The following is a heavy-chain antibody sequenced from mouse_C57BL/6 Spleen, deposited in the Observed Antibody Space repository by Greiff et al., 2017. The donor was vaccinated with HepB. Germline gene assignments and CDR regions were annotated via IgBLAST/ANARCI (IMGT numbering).Heavy chain of an antibody. J-gene: IGHJ3*01. D-gene: IGHD2-4*01. CDR3: ARSDYAGGFAY. Sequence: VQVVESGPELVKPGASVKISCKASGYAFSSSWMNWVKQRPGKGLEWIGRIYPGDGDTNYNGKFKGKATLTADKSSSTAYMQLSSLTSEDSAVYFCARSDYAGGFAYWGQGTLVTVSA. CDR2: IYPGDGDT. V-gene: IGHV1-82*01. CDR1: GYAFSSSW.